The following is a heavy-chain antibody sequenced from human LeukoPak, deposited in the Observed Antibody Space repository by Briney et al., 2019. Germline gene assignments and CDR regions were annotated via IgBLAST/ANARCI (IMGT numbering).Heavy chain of an antibody. V-gene: IGHV1-18*01. CDR2: ISAYNGNT. CDR1: GYTFTSYG. Sequence: ALVKVSCKASGYTFTSYGISWVRQAPGQGLEWMGWISAYNGNTNYAQKLQGRVTMTTDTSTSTAYMELRSLRSDDTAVYYCAKLTSSNWFDPWGQGTLVTVSS. J-gene: IGHJ5*02. CDR3: AKLTSSNWFDP. D-gene: IGHD3-16*01.